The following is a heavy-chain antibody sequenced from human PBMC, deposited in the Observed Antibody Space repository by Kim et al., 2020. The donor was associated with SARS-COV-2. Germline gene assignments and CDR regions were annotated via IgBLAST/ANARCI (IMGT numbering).Heavy chain of an antibody. CDR3: ARDREESRDWPYYMDV. CDR2: INAGNGNT. J-gene: IGHJ6*03. CDR1: GYTFTSYA. V-gene: IGHV1-3*01. Sequence: ASVKVSCKASGYTFTSYAMHWVRQAPGQRLEWMGWINAGNGNTKYSQKFQGRVTITRDTSASTAYMELSSLRSEDTAVYYCARDREESRDWPYYMDVWGKGTTVTVSS. D-gene: IGHD3-9*01.